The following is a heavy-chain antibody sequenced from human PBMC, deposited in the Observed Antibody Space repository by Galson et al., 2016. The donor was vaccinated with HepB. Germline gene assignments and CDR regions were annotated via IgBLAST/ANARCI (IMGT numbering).Heavy chain of an antibody. CDR1: GGSISSDYY. CDR3: AREYSDYALGTAPGEGVLYYGLDV. CDR2: IYYSGST. Sequence: TLSLTCIVSGGSISSDYYWGWIRQPPGKGLEWIGYIYYSGSTYYNPSLKSRVTISVDTSKNQFSLKLRSVTAADTAVYYCAREYSDYALGTAPGEGVLYYGLDVGRQATTVTVSS. J-gene: IGHJ6*02. D-gene: IGHD5-12*01. V-gene: IGHV4-30-4*08.